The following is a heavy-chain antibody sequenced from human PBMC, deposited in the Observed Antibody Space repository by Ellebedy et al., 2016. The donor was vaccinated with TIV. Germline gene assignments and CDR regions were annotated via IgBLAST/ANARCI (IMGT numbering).Heavy chain of an antibody. J-gene: IGHJ4*02. V-gene: IGHV3-48*02. CDR3: ARDWGGYGDAFY. D-gene: IGHD4-17*01. Sequence: GESLKISCAASGFTFSSQSMNWVRQAPGKGLEWISYIAPSSDTLHYADSVKGRFTVSRDNDRSSLYLQMSSLRDEDTAVYYCARDWGGYGDAFYWGQGTLVTVSS. CDR1: GFTFSSQS. CDR2: IAPSSDTL.